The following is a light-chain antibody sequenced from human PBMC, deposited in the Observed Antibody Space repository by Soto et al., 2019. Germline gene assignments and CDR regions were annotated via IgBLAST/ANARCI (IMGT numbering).Light chain of an antibody. Sequence: QLTQSPSSLSASVGDRVIITCRASQSVSRSLNWYQQKTGQAPKLLIYAASTLHSGVPSRFSGSGSGTEFTLTISSLQPEDFATYYYQQNAIIPPWTFGQGTKVDIK. CDR2: AAS. CDR3: QQNAIIPPWT. CDR1: QSVSRS. J-gene: IGKJ1*01. V-gene: IGKV1-39*01.